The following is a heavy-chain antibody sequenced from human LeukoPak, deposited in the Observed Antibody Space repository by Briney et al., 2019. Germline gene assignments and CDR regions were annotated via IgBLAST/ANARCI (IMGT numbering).Heavy chain of an antibody. D-gene: IGHD3-16*01. Sequence: ASVKVSCKASGYTFTGYYMHWVRQAPGQGLEWMGWINPNSGGTNYAQKFQGRVTMTRDTSISTAYMELSSLRSEDTALYYCVRVPRELGAYWGQGTLVTVSS. V-gene: IGHV1-2*02. J-gene: IGHJ4*02. CDR3: VRVPRELGAY. CDR1: GYTFTGYY. CDR2: INPNSGGT.